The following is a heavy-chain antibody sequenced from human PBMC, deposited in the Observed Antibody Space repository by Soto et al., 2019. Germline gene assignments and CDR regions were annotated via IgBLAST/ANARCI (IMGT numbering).Heavy chain of an antibody. D-gene: IGHD6-6*01. CDR3: AVSIGARYFDY. V-gene: IGHV4-30-2*05. CDR1: GDTISTGGYT. CDR2: TYHSGSP. Sequence: PSETLSLTCDVSGDTISTGGYTWAWIRQPPGKGLEWIGHTYHSGSPYHNPSLKSRVTISVDTSKNQFSLKLSSVTAADTAVYYCAVSIGARYFDYWGQGTLVTVSS. J-gene: IGHJ4*02.